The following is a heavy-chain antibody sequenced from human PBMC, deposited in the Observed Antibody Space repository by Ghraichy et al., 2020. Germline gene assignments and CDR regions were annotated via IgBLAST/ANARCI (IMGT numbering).Heavy chain of an antibody. Sequence: SETLSLTCTVSGGSISSYYWSSIRQPAGKGLEWIGRLYSGGSTYYNPSLKGRVTMSVDTSKDQFSLRVSSVTAADTAVYYCARGNRAYYGMDVWGQGTTVTVSS. V-gene: IGHV4-4*07. CDR3: ARGNRAYYGMDV. J-gene: IGHJ6*02. CDR2: LYSGGST. CDR1: GGSISSYY.